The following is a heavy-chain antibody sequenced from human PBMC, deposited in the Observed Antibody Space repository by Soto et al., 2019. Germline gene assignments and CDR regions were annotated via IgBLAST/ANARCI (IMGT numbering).Heavy chain of an antibody. CDR2: IYSIGNT. J-gene: IGHJ3*02. CDR1: GGSIRNYF. D-gene: IGHD1-20*01. V-gene: IGHV4-4*07. CDR3: VRDVESPGISGSWGAFDI. Sequence: QVQLQESGPGLVKPSETLSLICTVSGGSIRNYFWTWIRQPAGKGLEWIGRIYSIGNTVYNASLKSRVTMSIDMSKNQFSLKLSSMTAADTAVYYCVRDVESPGISGSWGAFDIWGQGTVVTVSS.